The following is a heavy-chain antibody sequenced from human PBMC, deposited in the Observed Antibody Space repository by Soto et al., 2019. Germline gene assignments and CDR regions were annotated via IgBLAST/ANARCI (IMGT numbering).Heavy chain of an antibody. V-gene: IGHV3-74*01. J-gene: IGHJ5*02. CDR2: INTDGRST. Sequence: GGSLRLSCAASGFTFNNYWMHWVRQAPGKGLVWVSRINTDGRSTTYTDSVKGRFAISRDNAKNTLYLQMNSLRPEDTAVYYCARDYMFRGRDSNWFDPWGQGTLVTVSS. D-gene: IGHD3-10*01. CDR3: ARDYMFRGRDSNWFDP. CDR1: GFTFNNYW.